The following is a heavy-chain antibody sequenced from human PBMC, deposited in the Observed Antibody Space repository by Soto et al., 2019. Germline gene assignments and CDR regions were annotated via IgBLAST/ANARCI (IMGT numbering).Heavy chain of an antibody. CDR2: ISHSGGDI. J-gene: IGHJ4*02. Sequence: QVELVESGGGVVQPGQTLRLSCAASGFPFGHYGMHWVRQAPGKGLEWVAVISHSGGDIYYADSVKGRFTVSRDNSENSVYLQMSTLTTEDTAVYYCAKDRSAYSGNDFRRSFEYWGQGTLVTVSS. CDR3: AKDRSAYSGNDFRRSFEY. D-gene: IGHD5-12*01. V-gene: IGHV3-30*18. CDR1: GFPFGHYG.